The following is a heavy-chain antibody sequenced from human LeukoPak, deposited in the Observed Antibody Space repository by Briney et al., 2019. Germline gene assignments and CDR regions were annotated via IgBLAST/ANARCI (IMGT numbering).Heavy chain of an antibody. CDR2: INHSGST. CDR3: ARKTTVVRA. D-gene: IGHD4-23*01. Sequence: SETLSLTCAVYGGSFSGYYRSWIRQPPGKGLEWIGEINHSGSTNYNPSLKSRVTISVDTSKNQFSLKLSSVTAADTAVYYCARKTTVVRAWGQGTLVTVSS. CDR1: GGSFSGYY. V-gene: IGHV4-34*01. J-gene: IGHJ5*02.